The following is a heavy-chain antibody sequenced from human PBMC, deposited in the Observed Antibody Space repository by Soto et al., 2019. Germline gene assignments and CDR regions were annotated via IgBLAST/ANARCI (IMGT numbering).Heavy chain of an antibody. V-gene: IGHV1-2*04. CDR3: ARGSGSYYRPNWFDH. CDR1: GYTFTGYY. Sequence: QVQLVQSGAEVKKPGASVKVSCKASGYTFTGYYMHWVRQAPGQGLEWMGWINPNSGGTNYAQKFQGWVTMTRDTSISTAYMELSRLRSDDTAVYYCARGSGSYYRPNWFDHWGQGTLVTVSS. D-gene: IGHD3-10*01. J-gene: IGHJ5*02. CDR2: INPNSGGT.